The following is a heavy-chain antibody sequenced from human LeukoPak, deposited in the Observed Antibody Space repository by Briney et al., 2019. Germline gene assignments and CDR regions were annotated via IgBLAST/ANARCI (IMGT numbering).Heavy chain of an antibody. Sequence: GRSLRLSCAASGFTFSSYAMHWVRQAPGKGLEWVAVISYDGSNKYYADSAKGRFTISRDNAKNSLYLQMTSLRAEDTAVYYCASGYFTSYFEYWGQGTLVTVSS. J-gene: IGHJ4*02. V-gene: IGHV3-30-3*01. CDR2: ISYDGSNK. CDR3: ASGYFTSYFEY. D-gene: IGHD3-3*01. CDR1: GFTFSSYA.